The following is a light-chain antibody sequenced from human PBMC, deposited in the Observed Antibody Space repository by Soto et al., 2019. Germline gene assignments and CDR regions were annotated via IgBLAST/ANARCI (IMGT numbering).Light chain of an antibody. Sequence: EIVMTQSPATLSVSPGERATLSCRASQSVSILLAWYQQKPGQSPRLLMSGASRRATGVPDRFSGSGSGTDFTLTISRLEPEDFAVYYCQHYGHALWAFGQGTKVDIK. CDR2: GAS. J-gene: IGKJ1*01. CDR1: QSVSIL. CDR3: QHYGHALWA. V-gene: IGKV3-20*01.